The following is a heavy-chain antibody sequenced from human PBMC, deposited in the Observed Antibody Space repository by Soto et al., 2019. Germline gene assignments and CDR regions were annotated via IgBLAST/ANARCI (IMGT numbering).Heavy chain of an antibody. J-gene: IGHJ6*02. CDR2: IYYSGST. D-gene: IGHD3-3*01. CDR3: AIHRSTESYYDFWSGNDYYYYGMDV. Sequence: SETLSLTCTVSGGSISSSSYYWGWIRQPPGKGLEWIGSIYYSGSTYYNQSLKSRVNISVDTSKKQISLKLSTVTATDKDVYYCAIHRSTESYYDFWSGNDYYYYGMDVWGQGTTVT. CDR1: GGSISSSSYY. V-gene: IGHV4-39*01.